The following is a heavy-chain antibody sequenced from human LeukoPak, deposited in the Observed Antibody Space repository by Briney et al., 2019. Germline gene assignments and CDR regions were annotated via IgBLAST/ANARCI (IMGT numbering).Heavy chain of an antibody. V-gene: IGHV3-30-3*01. CDR2: ISYDGSNK. CDR1: GFTFSSYA. J-gene: IGHJ4*02. D-gene: IGHD3-10*02. Sequence: GGSLRLSCAASGFTFSSYAVHWVRQAPGKGLEWVAVISYDGSNKYYADSVKGRFTISRDNSKNTLYLQMNSLRAEDTAVYYCARDLFSLDYWGQGTLVTVSS. CDR3: ARDLFSLDY.